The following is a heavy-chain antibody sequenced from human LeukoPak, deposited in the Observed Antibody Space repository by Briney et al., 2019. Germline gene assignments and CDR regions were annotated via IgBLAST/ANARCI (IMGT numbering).Heavy chain of an antibody. CDR1: GGSISRYY. J-gene: IGHJ6*02. D-gene: IGHD3-10*01. Sequence: SETLSLTCTVSGGSISRYYWSWIRQPPGKGLEWIGYIYYSGSTNYNPSLKSRVTISVDTSKNQISLKLSSVTAADTAVYYCARYGSGSYYNVHYGMDVWGQGTTVTVSS. CDR3: ARYGSGSYYNVHYGMDV. V-gene: IGHV4-59*01. CDR2: IYYSGST.